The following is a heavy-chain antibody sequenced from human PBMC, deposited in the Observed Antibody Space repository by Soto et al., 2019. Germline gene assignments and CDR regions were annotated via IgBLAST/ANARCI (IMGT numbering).Heavy chain of an antibody. J-gene: IGHJ5*02. D-gene: IGHD1-26*01. CDR1: GFTFTSYG. V-gene: IGHV1-18*01. CDR2: ISAPNGYS. Sequence: ASVKVSCKASGFTFTSYGFAWVRQAPGQGLEWMGWISAPNGYSKYIQKIQDRVTMTADPSTTTAYMELRGLRSDDTAVYYCASGTRVVIGLKAWGQGRLVTDS. CDR3: ASGTRVVIGLKA.